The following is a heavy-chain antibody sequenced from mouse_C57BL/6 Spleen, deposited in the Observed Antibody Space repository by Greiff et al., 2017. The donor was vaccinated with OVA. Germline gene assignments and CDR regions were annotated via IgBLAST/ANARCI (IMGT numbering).Heavy chain of an antibody. Sequence: QVQLQQSGAELVKPGASVKMSCKASGYTFTTYPIEWMKQNHGKSLEWIGNFHPYNDDTKYNEKFKGKATLTAEKSSSTVYLELSRLTSDDSAVYYCARGSNYEGVWFAYWGQGTLVTVSA. CDR3: ARGSNYEGVWFAY. CDR2: FHPYNDDT. V-gene: IGHV1-47*01. CDR1: GYTFTTYP. D-gene: IGHD2-5*01. J-gene: IGHJ3*01.